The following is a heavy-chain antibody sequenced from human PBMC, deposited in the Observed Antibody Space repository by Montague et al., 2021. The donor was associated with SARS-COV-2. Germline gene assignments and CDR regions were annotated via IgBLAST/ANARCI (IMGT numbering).Heavy chain of an antibody. CDR2: IDWDDDK. Sequence: PPLVKPTQTLTLTCTFSGFSLSTSGMCVSWIRQPPWKALEWLAVIDWDDDKSYSTPLKTSLTISKDTSKNQVVLTMTNMDPVDTATYYCARMPDQVWLDYWGQGILVTVSS. V-gene: IGHV2-70*01. D-gene: IGHD5-18*01. CDR3: ARMPDQVWLDY. J-gene: IGHJ4*02. CDR1: GFSLSTSGMC.